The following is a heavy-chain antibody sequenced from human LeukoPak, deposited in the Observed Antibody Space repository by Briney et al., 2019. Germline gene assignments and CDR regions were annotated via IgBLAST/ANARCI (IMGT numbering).Heavy chain of an antibody. CDR2: ISRNSGSI. CDR3: AKDTGYYDSSGSFDY. D-gene: IGHD3-22*01. V-gene: IGHV3-9*01. Sequence: PGGSLRLSCAASGFTFDDYAMHWVRQAPGKGLEWVSGISRNSGSIGYADSVKGRFTISRDNAKNSLYLQMNSLRAEDTALYYCAKDTGYYDSSGSFDYWGQGTLVTVSS. J-gene: IGHJ4*02. CDR1: GFTFDDYA.